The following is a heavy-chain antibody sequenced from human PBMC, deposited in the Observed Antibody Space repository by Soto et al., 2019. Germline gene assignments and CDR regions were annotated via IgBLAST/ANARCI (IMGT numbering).Heavy chain of an antibody. J-gene: IGHJ2*01. Sequence: TSETLSLTCPVSGGSISSYYWSWIRQPPGKGLEWIGYIYYSGSTNYNPSLKSRVTISVDTSKNQFSLKLSSVTAADTAVYYCARVRVLMVYAIPDWYFDLWGRGTLVTVPQ. D-gene: IGHD2-8*01. CDR3: ARVRVLMVYAIPDWYFDL. V-gene: IGHV4-59*01. CDR2: IYYSGST. CDR1: GGSISSYY.